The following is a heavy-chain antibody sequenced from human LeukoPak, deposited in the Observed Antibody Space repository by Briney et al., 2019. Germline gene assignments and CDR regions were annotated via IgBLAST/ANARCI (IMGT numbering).Heavy chain of an antibody. CDR3: VTDRRGILVRGTTFDY. CDR1: GFTFSSYA. V-gene: IGHV3-64D*06. D-gene: IGHD3-10*01. Sequence: GGSLRLSCSASGFTFSSYAMHWVRQAPGKGLEYVSAISSNGGSTYYADSVKGRFTTSRDNSKNTLYLQMSSLRAEDTAVYYCVTDRRGILVRGTTFDYWGQGTLVTVSS. CDR2: ISSNGGST. J-gene: IGHJ4*02.